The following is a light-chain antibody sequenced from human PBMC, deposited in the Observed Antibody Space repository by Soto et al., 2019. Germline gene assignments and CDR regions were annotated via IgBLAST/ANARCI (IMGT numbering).Light chain of an antibody. V-gene: IGLV2-14*01. CDR2: EVS. J-gene: IGLJ1*01. CDR1: SSDIGDYNF. CDR3: SSYKYDTVIPFV. Sequence: QSVLTQPASVSGSPGQSISISCTGTSSDIGDYNFVSWYQHHPGKAPKVIIYEVSNRPSGVSHRFAGSKSGNTASLTISGLQTEDEADYYCSSYKYDTVIPFVFGSGTKLTVL.